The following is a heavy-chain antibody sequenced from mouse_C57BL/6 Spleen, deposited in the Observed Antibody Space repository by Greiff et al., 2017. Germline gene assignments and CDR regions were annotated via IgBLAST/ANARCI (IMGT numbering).Heavy chain of an antibody. CDR1: GFTFSDYY. D-gene: IGHD2-12*01. Sequence: EVQLVESEGGLVQPGGSVKLSCTASGFTFSDYYMAWVRQAPEKGLEWVANINYDGSSTYYLDSLKGRFIISRDNAKNMLYLIMSSLKSEDTATYYCARGTYDGDYFDYWGKGTTLTVSS. CDR2: INYDGSST. V-gene: IGHV5-16*01. CDR3: ARGTYDGDYFDY. J-gene: IGHJ2*01.